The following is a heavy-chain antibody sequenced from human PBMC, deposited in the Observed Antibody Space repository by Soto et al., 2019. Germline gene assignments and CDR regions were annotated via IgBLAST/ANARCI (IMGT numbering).Heavy chain of an antibody. V-gene: IGHV3-74*01. D-gene: IGHD5-12*01. CDR2: VKTDGST. CDR3: ARGIRGHYGFDV. Sequence: EVKLVESGGDLVQPGGSLSLSCAASGFTFSNYWMHWVRQAPGKGLVWVSRVKTDGSTYYADSVRGRFTIFRDNAKNTLYVQMNSLTVEDTAVYFCARGIRGHYGFDVWGQGTLVTVSS. J-gene: IGHJ3*01. CDR1: GFTFSNYW.